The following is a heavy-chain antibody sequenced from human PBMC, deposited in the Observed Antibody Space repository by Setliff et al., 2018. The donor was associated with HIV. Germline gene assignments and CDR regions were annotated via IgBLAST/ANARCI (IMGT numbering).Heavy chain of an antibody. V-gene: IGHV3-11*05. CDR1: GLIFSDYY. D-gene: IGHD6-13*01. CDR3: ARGVKGIATTGKYYFDY. Sequence: GGSLRLSCAASGLIFSDYYMSWVRQAPGKGLEWVSYISSSSTYTNYADSVKGRFTISRDNAKNSLYLQMISLRAEDTAVYYCARGVKGIATTGKYYFDYWGQGTLVTVSS. CDR2: ISSSSTYT. J-gene: IGHJ4*02.